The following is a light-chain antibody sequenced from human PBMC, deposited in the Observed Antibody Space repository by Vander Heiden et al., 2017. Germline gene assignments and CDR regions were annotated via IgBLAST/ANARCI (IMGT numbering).Light chain of an antibody. CDR2: DVN. CDR1: SSDVGGYNY. CDR3: CSYAGSFRV. J-gene: IGLJ1*01. V-gene: IGLV2-11*01. Sequence: QSALTQPRSVSGSPGQSVTISRTGTSSDVGGYNYVSWYQQHPGKAPKLMIYDVNKRPSGVPDRFSGSKSDNTASLTISGLQAEDEADYYCCSYAGSFRVFGTGTKVTVL.